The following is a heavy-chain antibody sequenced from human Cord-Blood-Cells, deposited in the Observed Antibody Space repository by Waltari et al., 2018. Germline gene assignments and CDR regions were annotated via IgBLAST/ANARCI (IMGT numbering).Heavy chain of an antibody. CDR1: GGSISSSSYY. CDR2: TNYRGGT. Sequence: QLQLQESGQGLVKPSETLSLTCTVSGGSISSSSYYWGWVRQPPGKGLEGIGITNYRGGTYDNPSLKSLVTIAVDTSKTQFSLKLSSVTAADTAVYYCARLNWNYAFDIWGQGTMVTVSS. V-gene: IGHV4-39*01. CDR3: ARLNWNYAFDI. D-gene: IGHD1-7*01. J-gene: IGHJ3*02.